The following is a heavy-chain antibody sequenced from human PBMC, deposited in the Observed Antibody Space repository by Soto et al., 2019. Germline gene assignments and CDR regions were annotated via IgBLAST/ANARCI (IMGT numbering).Heavy chain of an antibody. Sequence: HPGGSLRLSCAASGFTFSTYWMHWVRQIPGKGLEWVSHIDSGGSIITYADSVKGRFTISRDNSKNTLYLQMNSLRAEDTAVYYCARRSSGWYFDYWGQGTLVTVSS. CDR2: IDSGGSII. J-gene: IGHJ4*02. CDR3: ARRSSGWYFDY. CDR1: GFTFSTYW. D-gene: IGHD6-19*01. V-gene: IGHV3-74*01.